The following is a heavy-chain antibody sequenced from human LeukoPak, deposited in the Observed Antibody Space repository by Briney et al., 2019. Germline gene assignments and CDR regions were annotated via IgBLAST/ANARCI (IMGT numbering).Heavy chain of an antibody. V-gene: IGHV1-2*02. J-gene: IGHJ6*03. CDR2: INPNSGGT. Sequence: ASVKVSCMASGYTFTGYYMHWVRQAPGQGLEWMGWINPNSGGTNYAQKFQGRVTMTRDTSISTAYMELSRLRSDDTAVYYCARGPDKQWLAHYYYYYMDVWGKGTTVTVSS. CDR3: ARGPDKQWLAHYYYYYMDV. D-gene: IGHD6-19*01. CDR1: GYTFTGYY.